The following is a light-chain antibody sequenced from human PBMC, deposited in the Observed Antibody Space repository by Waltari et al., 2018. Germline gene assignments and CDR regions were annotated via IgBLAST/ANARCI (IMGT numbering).Light chain of an antibody. CDR1: SSDVGSYNR. CDR3: SSYTSSSTPV. CDR2: EVS. Sequence: QSALTQPPSVSGSPGQSVTISCTRTSSDVGSYNRVSWYQPPPRTAPKLMIYEVSNRPSGVPDRFSGSKSGNTAFLTISGLQAEDEADYYCSSYTSSSTPVFGGGTKLTVL. V-gene: IGLV2-18*02. J-gene: IGLJ2*01.